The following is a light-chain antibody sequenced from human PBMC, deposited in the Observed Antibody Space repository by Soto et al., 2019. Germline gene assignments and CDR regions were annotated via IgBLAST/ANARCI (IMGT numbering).Light chain of an antibody. CDR2: DAS. J-gene: IGKJ1*01. CDR1: QSVSSY. CDR3: QQRGNWPLT. Sequence: EIVLTQSPATLSLSPGERATLSCRASQSVSSYLAWYQQKPGQAPRLLIYDASNRATGIPARFSGTGSGTDFTLTIRSLEPEDCAVYYWQQRGNWPLTFGQGTKVEIK. V-gene: IGKV3-11*01.